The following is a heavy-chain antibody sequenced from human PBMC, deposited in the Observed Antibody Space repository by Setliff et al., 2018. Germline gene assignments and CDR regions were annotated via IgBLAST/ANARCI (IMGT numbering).Heavy chain of an antibody. J-gene: IGHJ5*01. V-gene: IGHV4-61*09. CDR3: ARGRNIEARLFDS. CDR2: IYTSWST. CDR1: GDPMSSRRYY. D-gene: IGHD6-6*01. Sequence: SETLSLTCTVSGDPMSSRRYYWAWIRQPAGKGLEWIGQIYTSWSTNYNPSLKSRVTISIDPAKNQFSLKLPSVTAADTATYYCARGRNIEARLFDSWGQGTLVTVSS.